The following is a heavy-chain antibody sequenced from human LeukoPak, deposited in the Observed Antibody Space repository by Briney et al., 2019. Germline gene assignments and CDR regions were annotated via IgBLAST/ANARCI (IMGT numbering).Heavy chain of an antibody. CDR2: IYPGDSDT. V-gene: IGHV5-51*01. J-gene: IGHJ5*02. CDR3: ARRGGLYGSGSYRFDP. D-gene: IGHD3-10*01. Sequence: GESLKISCKGSGYSFTTYWIGWVRQMPGKGLEWMGIIYPGDSDTRYSPSFQGQVTISADKSISTPYLQWSSLKASDTAMYYCARRGGLYGSGSYRFDPWGQGTLVTVSS. CDR1: GYSFTTYW.